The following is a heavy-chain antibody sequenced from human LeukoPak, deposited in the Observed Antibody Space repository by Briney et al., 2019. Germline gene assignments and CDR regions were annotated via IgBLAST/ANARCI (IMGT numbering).Heavy chain of an antibody. J-gene: IGHJ4*02. V-gene: IGHV3-7*04. D-gene: IGHD5-12*01. CDR3: AKEGTITAYNFDY. CDR1: GFTFSSFY. Sequence: PGGSLRLSCTASGFTFSSFYMSWVRQAPGKGLEWVANIKGDGGEKYYVDSVKGRFTISRDNAKNSLYLQMNSLRAEDTAVYYCAKEGTITAYNFDYWGQGTLVTVSS. CDR2: IKGDGGEK.